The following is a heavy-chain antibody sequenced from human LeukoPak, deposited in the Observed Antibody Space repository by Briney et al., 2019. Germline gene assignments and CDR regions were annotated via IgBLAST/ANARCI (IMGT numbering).Heavy chain of an antibody. D-gene: IGHD3-10*01. J-gene: IGHJ4*02. V-gene: IGHV4-39*02. CDR3: ARDQGLTYYYGSGSYIVGYFDY. CDR2: IYYSGST. Sequence: SETLSLTCTVSGGSISSSSYYWGWIRQPPGKGLEWIGSIYYSGSTYYNPSLKSRVTISVDTSKNQFSLKLSSVTAADTAVYYCARDQGLTYYYGSGSYIVGYFDYWGQGTLVTVSP. CDR1: GGSISSSSYY.